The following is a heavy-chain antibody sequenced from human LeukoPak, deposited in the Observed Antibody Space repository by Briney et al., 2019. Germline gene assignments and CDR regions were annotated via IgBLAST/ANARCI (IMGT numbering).Heavy chain of an antibody. D-gene: IGHD5-18*01. Sequence: GGSLRLSCAASGFTVSSNYMSWVRQAPGKGLEWVSVIYSGGSTYYADSVKGRFTISRHNSKNTLYLQMNSLRAEDTAVYYCARFGRGYSYGSFDYWGQGTLVTVSS. CDR2: IYSGGST. CDR1: GFTVSSNY. J-gene: IGHJ4*02. CDR3: ARFGRGYSYGSFDY. V-gene: IGHV3-53*01.